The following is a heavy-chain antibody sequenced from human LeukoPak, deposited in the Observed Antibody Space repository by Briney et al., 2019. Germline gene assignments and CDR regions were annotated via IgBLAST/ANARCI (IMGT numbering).Heavy chain of an antibody. D-gene: IGHD1-26*01. CDR3: AKEELSGGYYYYYMDV. CDR2: ISGSGGST. V-gene: IGHV3-23*01. J-gene: IGHJ6*03. Sequence: GGSLRLSCAASGFTFSSYAMSWVRQAPGKGLEWVSAISGSGGSTYYADSVKGRFTISRDNSKNTLYLQMNSLRAEDTAVYYCAKEELSGGYYYYYMDVWGKGTTVTVSS. CDR1: GFTFSSYA.